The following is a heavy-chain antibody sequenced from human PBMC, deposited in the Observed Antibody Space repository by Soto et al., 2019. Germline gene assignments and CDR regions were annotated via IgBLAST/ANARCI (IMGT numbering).Heavy chain of an antibody. CDR3: ARGNHRWLQLWYFDL. D-gene: IGHD5-12*01. CDR1: GGPFSNYP. CDR2: IIPIFGTV. V-gene: IGHV1-69*12. Sequence: QVQLVQSGAEVKKPGSSVKVSCKTSGGPFSNYPISRVRQAPGQGLEWMGGIIPIFGTVNYAQKFQGRVTITADESTVTAYLELSSLRSEDTAVYYCARGNHRWLQLWYFDLWGRGTLVTVSS. J-gene: IGHJ2*01.